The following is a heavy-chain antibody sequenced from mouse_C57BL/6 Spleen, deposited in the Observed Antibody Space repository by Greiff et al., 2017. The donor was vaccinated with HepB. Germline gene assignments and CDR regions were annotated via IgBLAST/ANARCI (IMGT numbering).Heavy chain of an antibody. CDR3: ANSPPFAY. Sequence: EVQLQQSGPELVKPGASVKISCKASGYTFTDYYMNWVKQSHGKSLEWIGDINPNNGGTSYNQKFKGKATLTVDKSSSTAYMELRSLTSEDSAVYYCANSPPFAYWGQGTLVTVSA. J-gene: IGHJ3*01. V-gene: IGHV1-26*01. CDR1: GYTFTDYY. D-gene: IGHD3-1*01. CDR2: INPNNGGT.